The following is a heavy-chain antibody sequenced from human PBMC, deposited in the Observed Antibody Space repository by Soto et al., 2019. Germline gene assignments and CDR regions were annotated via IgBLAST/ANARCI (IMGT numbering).Heavy chain of an antibody. J-gene: IGHJ4*02. Sequence: PGGSLRLSCAASGFTFSSYGMHWVRQAPGKGLEWVAVISYDGSNKYYADSVKGRFTISRDNSKNTLYLQMNSLRAEDTAVYYCAKDSDTGIVGAPDYWGQGTLVTVSS. V-gene: IGHV3-30*18. D-gene: IGHD1-26*01. CDR3: AKDSDTGIVGAPDY. CDR2: ISYDGSNK. CDR1: GFTFSSYG.